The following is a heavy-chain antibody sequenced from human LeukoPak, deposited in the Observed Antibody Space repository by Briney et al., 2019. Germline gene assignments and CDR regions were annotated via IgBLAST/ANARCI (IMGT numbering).Heavy chain of an antibody. V-gene: IGHV3-21*01. Sequence: GGSLRLSCAASGFTFSSYSMNWVRQAPGKGLEWVSSISSSSSYIYYADSVKGRFTISRDNAKNSLYLQMNSLRAEDTAVYYCARRPTVTTEYYYYYMDVWGKGTTVTVSS. CDR3: ARRPTVTTEYYYYYMDV. CDR1: GFTFSSYS. J-gene: IGHJ6*03. D-gene: IGHD4-11*01. CDR2: ISSSSSYI.